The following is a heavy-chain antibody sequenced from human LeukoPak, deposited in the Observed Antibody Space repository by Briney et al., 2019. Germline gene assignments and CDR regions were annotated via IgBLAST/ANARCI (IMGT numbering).Heavy chain of an antibody. V-gene: IGHV3-23*01. CDR1: GFTFSNYA. CDR2: ITGGGSGI. D-gene: IGHD3-9*01. CDR3: ARWGDYDVLTGYYVSDY. Sequence: GGSLRLSCAASGFTFSNYAMSWVRQAPGKGLEWVSAITGGGSGIYYADSMKSRFTISRDNSKNTLYLQINSLRAEDTAVYYCARWGDYDVLTGYYVSDYWGQGTLVTVSS. J-gene: IGHJ4*02.